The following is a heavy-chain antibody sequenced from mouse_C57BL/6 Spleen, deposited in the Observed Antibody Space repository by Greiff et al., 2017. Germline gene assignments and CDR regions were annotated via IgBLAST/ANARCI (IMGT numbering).Heavy chain of an antibody. CDR3: TTLTTVADY. D-gene: IGHD1-1*01. Sequence: EVKLQQSGAELVRPGASVKLSCTASSFNIKDDYMHWVKQRPEQGLEWIGWIDPENGDTEYASKFQGKATITADTSSNTAYLQLSSLTSEDAAVYYCTTLTTVADYWGQGTTLTVSS. CDR1: SFNIKDDY. CDR2: IDPENGDT. J-gene: IGHJ2*01. V-gene: IGHV14-4*01.